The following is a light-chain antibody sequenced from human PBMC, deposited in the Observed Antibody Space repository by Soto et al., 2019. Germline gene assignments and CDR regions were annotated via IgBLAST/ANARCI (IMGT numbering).Light chain of an antibody. V-gene: IGLV2-11*01. CDR3: CSYAGTYTWV. Sequence: QPVLTQPRSVSGSPGQSVTISCTGTSSDLGVYNYVSWYQHHPGKAPKLIIYDVYKRPSGVPDRFSASKSDNTASLTISGLQAEDEADYYCCSYAGTYTWVFGGGTKVTVL. CDR2: DVY. J-gene: IGLJ3*02. CDR1: SSDLGVYNY.